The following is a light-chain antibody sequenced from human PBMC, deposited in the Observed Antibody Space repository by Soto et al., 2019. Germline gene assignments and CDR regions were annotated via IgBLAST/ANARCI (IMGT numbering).Light chain of an antibody. CDR1: QSVSSY. CDR3: QQLSDWLPVT. J-gene: IGKJ5*01. CDR2: DAS. V-gene: IGKV3-11*01. Sequence: VLSRCPANLYLSPGERATLSCRASQSVSSYLAWYQQKPGQAPRLLIYDASNRATGIPARFSGSGSGTDFTLTISSLDPEDYAIYYCQQLSDWLPVTSAEGTRLEIK.